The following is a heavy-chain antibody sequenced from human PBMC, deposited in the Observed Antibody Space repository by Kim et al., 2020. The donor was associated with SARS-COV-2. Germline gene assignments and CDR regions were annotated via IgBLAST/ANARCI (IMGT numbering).Heavy chain of an antibody. D-gene: IGHD3-3*01. Sequence: ASVKVSCKASRYTFTSYYMHWVRQAPGQGLEWMGIINPSGGSTSYAQKFQGRVTMTRDTSTSTVYMELSSLRSEDTAVYYCARDRITIFGVVTLPNWFDPWGQGTLVTVSS. CDR2: INPSGGST. CDR3: ARDRITIFGVVTLPNWFDP. V-gene: IGHV1-46*01. J-gene: IGHJ5*02. CDR1: RYTFTSYY.